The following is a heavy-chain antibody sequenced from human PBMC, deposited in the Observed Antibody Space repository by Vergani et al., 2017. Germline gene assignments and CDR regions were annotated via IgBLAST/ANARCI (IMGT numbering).Heavy chain of an antibody. D-gene: IGHD3-10*01. J-gene: IGHJ4*02. Sequence: QVQLVQSGAEVKKPGASVKVSCKASGYTFTSYYMHWVRQAPGQGLEWMGIINPSGGSTSYAQKFQGRVTMTRDTSTSTVYLQWSSLKASDTAMYYCAGTSMVRGDGRFGIDYWGQGTLFTVSS. CDR2: INPSGGST. CDR1: GYTFTSYY. V-gene: IGHV1-46*01. CDR3: AGTSMVRGDGRFGIDY.